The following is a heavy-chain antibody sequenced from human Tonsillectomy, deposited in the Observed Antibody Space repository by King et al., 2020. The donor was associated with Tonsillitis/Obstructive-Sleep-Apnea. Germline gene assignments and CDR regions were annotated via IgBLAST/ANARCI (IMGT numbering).Heavy chain of an antibody. CDR3: ASHTGHSTGYRFGLDV. V-gene: IGHV5-10-1*01. D-gene: IGHD3-22*01. CDR1: GYSFTSYW. Sequence: QLVQSGAEVKKPGESLRISCQDSGYSFTSYWITWVRQMPGKGLEWMGRIDPSDSYTNYSPSFQGHVTISADKSISTAYLQWSSLKASDTATYYCASHTGHSTGYRFGLDVWGQGTTVTVSS. CDR2: IDPSDSYT. J-gene: IGHJ6*02.